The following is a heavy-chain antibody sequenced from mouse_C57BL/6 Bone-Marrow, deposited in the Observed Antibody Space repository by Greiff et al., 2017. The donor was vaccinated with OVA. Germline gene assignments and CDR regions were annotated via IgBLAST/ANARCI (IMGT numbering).Heavy chain of an antibody. CDR2: FHPYNDDT. J-gene: IGHJ3*01. CDR3: ATYGSSQAWFAY. V-gene: IGHV1-47*01. D-gene: IGHD1-1*01. CDR1: GYTFTTYP. Sequence: QVQLQQSGAELVKPGASVKMSCKASGYTFTTYPIEWMKQNPGKSLEWIGNFHPYNDDTKYNEKFKGKATLTVEKSSSTVYLELSRLTSDDSAVYYCATYGSSQAWFAYWGQGTLVTVSA.